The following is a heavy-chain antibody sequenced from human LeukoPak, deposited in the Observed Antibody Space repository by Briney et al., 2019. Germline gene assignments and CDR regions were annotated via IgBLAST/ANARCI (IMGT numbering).Heavy chain of an antibody. D-gene: IGHD3-3*01. CDR2: INTNTGNP. CDR1: RYTFTSYA. V-gene: IGHV7-4-1*02. J-gene: IGHJ4*02. CDR3: ASERYDFWSGYSSFDY. Sequence: ASVKVSCKASRYTFTSYAMNWVRQAPGQGLEWMGWINTNTGNPTYAQGSTGRFVFSLDTSVSTAYLQISSLKAEDTAVYYCASERYDFWSGYSSFDYWGQGTLVTVSS.